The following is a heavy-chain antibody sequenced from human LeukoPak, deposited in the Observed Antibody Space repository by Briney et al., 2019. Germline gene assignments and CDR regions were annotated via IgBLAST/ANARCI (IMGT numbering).Heavy chain of an antibody. D-gene: IGHD3-9*01. CDR3: ARGYYDILTGYYS. CDR2: IKQDGSEK. CDR1: GFTFSSFV. Sequence: GGSLRLSCAASGFTFSSFVVHWVRQAPGKGLEWVANIKQDGSEKYYVDSVKGRFTISRDNAKNSLYLQMNSLRAEDTVVYYCARGYYDILTGYYSWGQGTLVTVSS. V-gene: IGHV3-7*04. J-gene: IGHJ4*02.